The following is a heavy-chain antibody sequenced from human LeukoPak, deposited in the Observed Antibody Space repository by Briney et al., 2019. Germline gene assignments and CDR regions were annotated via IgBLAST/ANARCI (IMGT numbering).Heavy chain of an antibody. J-gene: IGHJ4*02. CDR3: AKSSCSSTSCSRIDY. CDR2: VSGSGEST. Sequence: GGSLRLSCAGSGFTFSSCAMSWVRQAPGKGLEWVSGVSGSGESTRYADSVKGRFTISRDNSQNTLYLQMNSLRAEDTAVYYCAKSSCSSTSCSRIDYWGQGTLVTVSS. CDR1: GFTFSSCA. V-gene: IGHV3-23*01. D-gene: IGHD2-2*01.